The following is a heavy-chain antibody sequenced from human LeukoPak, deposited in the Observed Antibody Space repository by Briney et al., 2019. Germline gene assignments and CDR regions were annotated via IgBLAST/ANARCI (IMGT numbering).Heavy chain of an antibody. D-gene: IGHD1-26*01. CDR1: GFTFSSYW. V-gene: IGHV3-7*01. CDR3: ARAGSGRSPDWFDP. CDR2: IKQDGSEK. J-gene: IGHJ5*02. Sequence: GSLRLSCAASGFTFSSYWMSWVRQAPGKGLEWVANIKQDGSEKYYVDSVKGQFTISRDNAKNSLYLQMNSLRAEDTAVYYCARAGSGRSPDWFDPWGQGTLVTVSS.